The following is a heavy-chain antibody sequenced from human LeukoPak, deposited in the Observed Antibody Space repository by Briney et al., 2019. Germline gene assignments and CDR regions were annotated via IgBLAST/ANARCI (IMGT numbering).Heavy chain of an antibody. D-gene: IGHD3-22*01. CDR1: GGSISSYY. J-gene: IGHJ4*01. CDR2: IYYSGST. Sequence: AETLSLTCTVSGGSISSYYWSWIRQPPGKGLEWIGYIYYSGSTNYNPSLKSRGTISVDTSKNQFSLKLSSVTAADTAVYYCEREGVEYSDYDSSGLYYFDYRGHRTLVTVSS. CDR3: EREGVEYSDYDSSGLYYFDY. V-gene: IGHV4-59*01.